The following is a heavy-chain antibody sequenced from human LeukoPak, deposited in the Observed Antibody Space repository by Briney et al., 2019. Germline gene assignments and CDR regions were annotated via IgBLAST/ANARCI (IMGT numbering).Heavy chain of an antibody. V-gene: IGHV1-2*04. Sequence: ASVTVSCKASGYTFTGYYMHWVRQAPGQGLEWMGWINPNSGGTNYAQKFQGWVTMTRDTSISTAYMELSRLRSDDTAVDYCARGGYCSGGSCYGAFYFDYWGQGTLVTVSS. J-gene: IGHJ4*02. D-gene: IGHD2-15*01. CDR2: INPNSGGT. CDR1: GYTFTGYY. CDR3: ARGGYCSGGSCYGAFYFDY.